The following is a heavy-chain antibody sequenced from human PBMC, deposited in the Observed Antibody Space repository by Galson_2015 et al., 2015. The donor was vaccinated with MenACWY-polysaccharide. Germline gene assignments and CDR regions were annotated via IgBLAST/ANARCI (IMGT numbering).Heavy chain of an antibody. J-gene: IGHJ4*02. CDR1: RDTFSNYG. V-gene: IGHV1-69*04. CDR3: ARIMVAANQAAYFDS. D-gene: IGHD2-8*01. CDR2: IIPFLGIP. Sequence: SVKVSCKASRDTFSNYGISWVRQAPGQGLEYMGRIIPFLGIPNYAQKFQDRAAFTADRSTSTVFVELSSLISEDTAIYYCARIMVAANQAAYFDSWGQGTQVTVSS.